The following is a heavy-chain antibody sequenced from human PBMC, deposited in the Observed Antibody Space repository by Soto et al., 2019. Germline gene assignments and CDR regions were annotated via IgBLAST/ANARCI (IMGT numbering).Heavy chain of an antibody. J-gene: IGHJ5*02. CDR3: ARSVSSSCFRAGWFDP. CDR1: SGSISSSNW. CDR2: IYHSGST. Sequence: SETLSLTCAVSSGSISSSNWWSWVRQPPGKGLEWIGEIYHSGSTNYHPSLKSRVTISVDKSKNQFSLKLSSVTAADTAVYYCARSVSSSCFRAGWFDPWGQGTLVTVSS. V-gene: IGHV4-4*02. D-gene: IGHD6-13*01.